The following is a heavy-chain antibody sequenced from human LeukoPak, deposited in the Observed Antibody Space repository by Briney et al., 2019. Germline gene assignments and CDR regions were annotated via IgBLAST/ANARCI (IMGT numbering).Heavy chain of an antibody. D-gene: IGHD4-17*01. V-gene: IGHV3-23*01. J-gene: IGHJ4*02. CDR2: ISGTGGTT. CDR3: AKGRGTTVTAAANY. CDR1: GFTFSSHW. Sequence: GGSLRLSCAATGFTFSSHWRHWVRQAPGKGLDWVSPISGTGGTTYYADSVKGRFTISRDNSKNTLFPQLNSLRADDTAVYYCAKGRGTTVTAAANYWGQGTLVTVSS.